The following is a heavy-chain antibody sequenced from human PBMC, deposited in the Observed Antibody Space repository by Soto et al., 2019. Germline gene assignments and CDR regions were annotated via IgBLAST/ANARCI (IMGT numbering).Heavy chain of an antibody. V-gene: IGHV1-2*02. D-gene: IGHD4-4*01. J-gene: IGHJ6*02. CDR1: GYPFTGPY. Sequence: GASVKVSCKASGYPFTGPYIYWVRQAPGQGLEWMGWINPSSGGTEFAEKFQGRVTVTRGTSIRTVFLELNSLTSDDTGVYFCARDFRTYSHGVDVWGPGTAVTVSS. CDR3: ARDFRTYSHGVDV. CDR2: INPSSGGT.